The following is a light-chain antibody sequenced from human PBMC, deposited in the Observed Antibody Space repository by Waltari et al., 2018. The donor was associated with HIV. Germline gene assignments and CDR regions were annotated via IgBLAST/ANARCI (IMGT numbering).Light chain of an antibody. V-gene: IGLV1-40*01. J-gene: IGLJ2*01. Sequence: QSVPTQPPSVSGARGQRVTIACIGRGPNNGAGYEVHLYQKLPGTPPTLPIHGNTNRPSGVPDRFSCSKSGTSASLAITGLQAEDEAEYYCQSYDSRLSGPVVFGGGTKLTVL. CDR3: QSYDSRLSGPVV. CDR1: GPNNGAGYE. CDR2: GNT.